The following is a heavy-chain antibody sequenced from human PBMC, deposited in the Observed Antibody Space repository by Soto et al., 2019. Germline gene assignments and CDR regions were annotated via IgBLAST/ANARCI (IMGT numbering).Heavy chain of an antibody. D-gene: IGHD6-19*01. CDR1: GGTFSGYF. CDR2: INHSGST. J-gene: IGHJ4*02. Sequence: SEPPSLTCAVYGGTFSGYFWSWIRLPPEQGQEWIGHINHSGSTNYNPPLKSPVTISVDTSKNQFSLKLSSVTAADKAVYYCARLSVAVAGTYFDYWGQGTLVTVSS. V-gene: IGHV4-34*01. CDR3: ARLSVAVAGTYFDY.